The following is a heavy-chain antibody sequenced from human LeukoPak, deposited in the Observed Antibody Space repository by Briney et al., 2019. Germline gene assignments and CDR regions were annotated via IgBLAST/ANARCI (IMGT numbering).Heavy chain of an antibody. CDR1: GFTFSNYG. J-gene: IGHJ4*02. Sequence: GGSLRLSCAASGFTFSNYGMHWVRQAPGKGLEWVAVIWYDGSNKYYGDSVKGRFTISRDNSKNTLYLQMNTLRVEDRAVYYCAKENPVGGTNYFDYWGQGTLVTVAS. CDR2: IWYDGSNK. V-gene: IGHV3-33*06. CDR3: AKENPVGGTNYFDY. D-gene: IGHD1-26*01.